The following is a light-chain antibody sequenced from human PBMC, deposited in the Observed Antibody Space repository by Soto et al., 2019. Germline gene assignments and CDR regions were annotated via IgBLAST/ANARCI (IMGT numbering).Light chain of an antibody. CDR2: DVY. CDR3: CSYTVRYSFV. J-gene: IGLJ2*01. V-gene: IGLV2-11*01. Sequence: QSALTQPRSVSGSPGQSVTISCTGTSSDVGGYNYVSWYQHHPGKAPKPIIYDVYKWPSGVPGRFSGFKSGNTASLTISGLQADDEAIYYCCSYTVRYSFVFGGGTKLTVL. CDR1: SSDVGGYNY.